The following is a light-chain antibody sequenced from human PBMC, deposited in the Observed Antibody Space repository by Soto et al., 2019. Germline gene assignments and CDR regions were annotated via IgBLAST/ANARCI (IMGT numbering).Light chain of an antibody. V-gene: IGKV3-11*01. CDR2: DAS. J-gene: IGKJ5*01. Sequence: EIVLTQSPATLSLSPGERATLSCRASQSVSSYLAWYQQKPGQAPRLLIYDASNRATGISARFSGSGSGTDFTLTISSLEPEDFAVYYCQQRSNWPITFGQGTRLEI. CDR1: QSVSSY. CDR3: QQRSNWPIT.